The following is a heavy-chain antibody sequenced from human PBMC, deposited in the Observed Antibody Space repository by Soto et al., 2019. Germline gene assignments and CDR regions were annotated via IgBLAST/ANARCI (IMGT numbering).Heavy chain of an antibody. Sequence: PGGSLRLSCAASGFTFSSYAMSWVRQAPGKGLEWVSAISGSGGSTYYADSVKGRFTISRDNTKNTLYLQMNSLRAEDTAVYYCAKARGSSTPAPGSYWGQGTLVTVSS. V-gene: IGHV3-23*01. J-gene: IGHJ4*02. D-gene: IGHD2-2*01. CDR2: ISGSGGST. CDR1: GFTFSSYA. CDR3: AKARGSSTPAPGSY.